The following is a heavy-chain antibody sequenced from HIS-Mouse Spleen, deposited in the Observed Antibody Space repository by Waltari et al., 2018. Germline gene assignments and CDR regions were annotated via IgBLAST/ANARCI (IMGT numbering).Heavy chain of an antibody. D-gene: IGHD6-13*01. J-gene: IGHJ5*02. CDR3: AREGSSSWLDWFDP. Sequence: QVQLVESGGGVVQPGRSLRLPCAASGFTFSSYAMPWVARAPGKGLELLAVIADDGSNKYYADSVKGRFTISRDNSKNTLYLQMNSLRAEDTAVYYCAREGSSSWLDWFDPWGQGTLVTVSS. V-gene: IGHV3-30-3*01. CDR2: IADDGSNK. CDR1: GFTFSSYA.